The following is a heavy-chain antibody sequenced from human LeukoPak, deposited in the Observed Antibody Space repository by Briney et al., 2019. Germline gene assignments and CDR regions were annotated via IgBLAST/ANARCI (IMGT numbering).Heavy chain of an antibody. CDR2: ISGSGDST. CDR1: GFTFTTYA. V-gene: IGHV3-23*01. D-gene: IGHD6-13*01. Sequence: GGSLRLSCAASGFTFTTYAMSWVRQAPGKGLEWVSTISGSGDSTYYADSVKGRFTLSRDKSKNTLYLQMNSLRAEDTAGYYCAKGLWYRSSWLDAFDIWGQGSMVTVSS. CDR3: AKGLWYRSSWLDAFDI. J-gene: IGHJ3*02.